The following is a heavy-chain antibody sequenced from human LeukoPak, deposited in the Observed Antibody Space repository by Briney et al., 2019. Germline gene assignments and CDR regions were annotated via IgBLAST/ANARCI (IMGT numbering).Heavy chain of an antibody. V-gene: IGHV4-59*01. D-gene: IGHD6-19*01. CDR1: GGSISSYY. CDR2: IYYSGST. CDR3: ARVIRQWLVRELWFDP. Sequence: KTSETLSLTCTVSGGSISSYYWSWIRQPPGKGLEWIGYIYYSGSTNYNPSLKSRATISVDTSKNQFSLKLSSVTAADTAVYYCARVIRQWLVRELWFDPWGQGTLVTVSS. J-gene: IGHJ5*02.